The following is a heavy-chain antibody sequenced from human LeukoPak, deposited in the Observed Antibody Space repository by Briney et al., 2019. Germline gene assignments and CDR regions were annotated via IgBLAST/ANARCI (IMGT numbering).Heavy chain of an antibody. V-gene: IGHV3-21*01. Sequence: GGSLRLSCAASGFTFSSYSMNWVRQAPGKGLEWVSSISSSSSCIYYADSVKGRFTISRDNAKNSLYLQMNSLRAEDTAVYYCARERVVVVTAGRYAFDIWGQGTMVTVSS. CDR3: ARERVVVVTAGRYAFDI. D-gene: IGHD2-21*02. J-gene: IGHJ3*02. CDR2: ISSSSSCI. CDR1: GFTFSSYS.